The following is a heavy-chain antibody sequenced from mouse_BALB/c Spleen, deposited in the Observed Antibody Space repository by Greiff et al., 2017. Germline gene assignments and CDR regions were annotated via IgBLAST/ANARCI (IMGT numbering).Heavy chain of an antibody. J-gene: IGHJ2*01. Sequence: EVKLVESGPELVKPGASVKISCTASGYTFTDYNMHWVEQSQGKSLEWIGYIYPYNGGNGYNQKFKSKTTLTVDNSTSTAYMELRSLTSEDSEDYYCERRGNYDYWGQGTTLTVTS. CDR1: GYTFTDYN. CDR2: IYPYNGGN. D-gene: IGHD2-1*01. V-gene: IGHV1S29*02. CDR3: ERRGNYDY.